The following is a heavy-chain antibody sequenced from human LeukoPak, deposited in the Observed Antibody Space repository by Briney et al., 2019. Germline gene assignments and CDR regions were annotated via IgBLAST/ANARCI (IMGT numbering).Heavy chain of an antibody. D-gene: IGHD1-26*01. V-gene: IGHV1-46*01. CDR3: ARDRWTGIVGAIYWFDP. Sequence: ASVKVSCKASGYTFTSYYMHWVRQAPGQGLEWMGIINPSGGSTSYAQKFQGRVTMTRDTSTSTVYMELSSLRSEDTAVYYCARDRWTGIVGAIYWFDPWGQGTLVTVSS. J-gene: IGHJ5*02. CDR1: GYTFTSYY. CDR2: INPSGGST.